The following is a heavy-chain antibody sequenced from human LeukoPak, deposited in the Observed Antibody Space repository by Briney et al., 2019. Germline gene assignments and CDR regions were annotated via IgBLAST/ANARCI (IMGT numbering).Heavy chain of an antibody. CDR1: GGSISSSNYY. CDR2: MSTTGTTI. Sequence: LSLTCTVSGGSISSSNYYWGWIRQAPGKGLEWISYMSTTGTTIYYADPVKGRFTMSRDNAKNSLYLEMDSLTAQDTAVYYCARRLGFSSGWYSLDAWGQGTLVIVSS. J-gene: IGHJ5*02. CDR3: ARRLGFSSGWYSLDA. D-gene: IGHD6-19*01. V-gene: IGHV3-11*04.